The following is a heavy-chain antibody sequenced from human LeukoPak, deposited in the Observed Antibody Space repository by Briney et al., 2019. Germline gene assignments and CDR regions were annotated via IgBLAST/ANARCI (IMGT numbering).Heavy chain of an antibody. V-gene: IGHV4-30-4*01. J-gene: IGHJ6*02. CDR3: ARKPSSGPGYYYVYGMDV. CDR2: IYYSGST. Sequence: SETLSLTCTVSGGSISSGDYYWSWIRQPPGKGLEWIGYIYYSGSTYYNPSLKSRVTISVDTSKNQFSLKLSSVTAADTAVYYCARKPSSGPGYYYVYGMDVWGQGTMVTVSS. CDR1: GGSISSGDYY.